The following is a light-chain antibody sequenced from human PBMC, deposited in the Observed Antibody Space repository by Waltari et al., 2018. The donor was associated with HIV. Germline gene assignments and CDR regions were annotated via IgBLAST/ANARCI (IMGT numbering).Light chain of an antibody. CDR1: QSISNW. V-gene: IGKV1-5*03. J-gene: IGKJ2*01. Sequence: DIQMTQSPSTLSASVGDRVTITCRASQSISNWLAWYQQRPGKAPKVLIYKASNLQSGVPSRFSGSGSGTEFTLTISSLQPDDFATYYCQQYNSYLYTFGQGTKLEIK. CDR3: QQYNSYLYT. CDR2: KAS.